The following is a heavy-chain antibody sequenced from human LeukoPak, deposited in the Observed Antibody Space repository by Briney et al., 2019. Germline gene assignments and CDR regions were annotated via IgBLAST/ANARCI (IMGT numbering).Heavy chain of an antibody. D-gene: IGHD4-17*01. Sequence: PGGSLRLSCAASGSTFSNYALTWVRQAPGKGLEWVSSISGVNTYYTDSVKGRFSISRDNYRNTLYLQMSSLRAEDTAVYYCARDPNGDYVGAFDFQRWGQGTLVTVSS. CDR1: GSTFSNYA. V-gene: IGHV3-23*01. J-gene: IGHJ1*01. CDR3: ARDPNGDYVGAFDFQR. CDR2: ISGVNT.